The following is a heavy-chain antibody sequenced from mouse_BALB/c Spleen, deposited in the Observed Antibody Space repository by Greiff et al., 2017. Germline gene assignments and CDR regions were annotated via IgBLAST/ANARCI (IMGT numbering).Heavy chain of an antibody. J-gene: IGHJ4*01. Sequence: QVQLKQSGAELVRPGTSVKVSCKASGYAFTNYLIEWVKQRPGQGLEWIGVINPGSGGTNYNEKFKGKATLTADKSSSTAYMQLSSLTSDDSAVYFCARQLGSHAMDYWGQGTSVTVSS. CDR3: ARQLGSHAMDY. CDR1: GYAFTNYL. V-gene: IGHV1-54*01. CDR2: INPGSGGT. D-gene: IGHD3-1*01.